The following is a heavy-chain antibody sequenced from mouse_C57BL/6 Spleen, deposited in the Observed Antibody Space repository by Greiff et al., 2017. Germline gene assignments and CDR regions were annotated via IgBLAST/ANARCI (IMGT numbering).Heavy chain of an antibody. CDR1: GYTFTDYY. CDR3: ARRYYGSSYGFYWYFDV. J-gene: IGHJ1*03. V-gene: IGHV1-26*01. CDR2: INPNNGGT. D-gene: IGHD1-1*01. Sequence: EVQLVESGPELVKPGASVKISCKASGYTFTDYYMNWVKQSHGKSLEWIGDINPNNGGTSYNQKFKGKATLTVDKSSSTAYMELRSLTSEDSAVYYCARRYYGSSYGFYWYFDVWGTGTTVTVSS.